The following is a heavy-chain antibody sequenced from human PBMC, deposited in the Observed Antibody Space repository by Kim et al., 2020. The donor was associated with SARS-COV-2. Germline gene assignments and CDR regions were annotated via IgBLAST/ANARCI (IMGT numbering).Heavy chain of an antibody. Sequence: SVKVSCKTSGGTFGNYGFAWVRLAPGQGLEWMGGIIPVSDTRDYAQKFQGRLTFTADGSTSTAYMELTTLKSDDTAVYYCARARTGSLYYYFGMDVWGPGTRVTVSS. CDR3: ARARTGSLYYYFGMDV. CDR2: IIPVSDTR. CDR1: GGTFGNYG. D-gene: IGHD1-1*01. V-gene: IGHV1-69*13. J-gene: IGHJ6*02.